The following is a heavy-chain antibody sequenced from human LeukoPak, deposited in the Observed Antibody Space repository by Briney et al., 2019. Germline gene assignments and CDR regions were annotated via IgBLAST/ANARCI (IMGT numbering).Heavy chain of an antibody. J-gene: IGHJ4*02. D-gene: IGHD3-10*01. Sequence: PSETLSLTCAAYGGSFSAYYWSWIRQPPGKGLEWIGEINHSGSTNYNPSLKSRVTISVDTSKKQFSLKLSSVTAADTAVYYCARGETRSAYDYGSGSYYRTWGQGTLVTVSS. CDR3: ARGETRSAYDYGSGSYYRT. V-gene: IGHV4-34*01. CDR2: INHSGST. CDR1: GGSFSAYY.